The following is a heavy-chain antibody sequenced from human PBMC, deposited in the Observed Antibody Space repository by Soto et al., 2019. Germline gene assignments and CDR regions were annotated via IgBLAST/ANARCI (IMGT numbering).Heavy chain of an antibody. D-gene: IGHD6-6*01. J-gene: IGHJ4*02. CDR2: IIPIFGTA. CDR1: GGTFSSYA. Sequence: QVQLVQSGAEVKKPGSSVKVSCKASGGTFSSYAISWVRQAPGQGLEWMGGIIPIFGTANYAQKFQGRVTITADESTSTAYRELSSLRSEDTAVYYCARMGDGSSAPPDDYWGQGTWSPSPQ. V-gene: IGHV1-69*12. CDR3: ARMGDGSSAPPDDY.